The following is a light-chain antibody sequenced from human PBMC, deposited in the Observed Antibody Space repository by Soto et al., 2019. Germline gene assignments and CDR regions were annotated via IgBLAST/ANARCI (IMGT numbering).Light chain of an antibody. V-gene: IGKV1-39*01. CDR2: AAS. Sequence: DIQITQSASSLSSSVVDRFTITCGASQSISSYLNWYQQKPGKAPKLLIYAASSLQSGVPSRFSGSGSGTDFTLTISSLQPEDFATYYCQQSYSTPPTFGQGTKV. CDR3: QQSYSTPPT. J-gene: IGKJ1*01. CDR1: QSISSY.